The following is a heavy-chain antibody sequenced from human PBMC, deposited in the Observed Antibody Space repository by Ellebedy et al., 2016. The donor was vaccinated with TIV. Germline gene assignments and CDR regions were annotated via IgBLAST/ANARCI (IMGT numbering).Heavy chain of an antibody. Sequence: GESLKISCAASGLTFSNFGIHWVRQAPGKGLEWVAVISHDDSRKYYAETVQGRFTLSRDNSKNTVNLQMNSLRPEDTAVYYCARDDGMGGFGEGWGQGTLVIVS. CDR1: GLTFSNFG. CDR2: ISHDDSRK. D-gene: IGHD3-10*01. J-gene: IGHJ4*02. CDR3: ARDDGMGGFGEG. V-gene: IGHV3-30*03.